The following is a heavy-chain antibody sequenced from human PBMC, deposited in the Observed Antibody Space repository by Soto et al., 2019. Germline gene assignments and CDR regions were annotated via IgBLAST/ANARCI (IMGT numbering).Heavy chain of an antibody. V-gene: IGHV4-31*03. CDR1: GGSISSGGYY. D-gene: IGHD2-21*01. J-gene: IGHJ6*02. CDR3: ARVCGGDCYYGMDV. CDR2: IYYSGST. Sequence: PSETLSLTCTVSGGSISSGGYYWSWIRQHPGKGLEWIGYIYYSGSTYYNPSLKSRVTISVDTSKNQFSLKLSSVTAADTAVYYCARVCGGDCYYGMDVWGQGTTVTVSS.